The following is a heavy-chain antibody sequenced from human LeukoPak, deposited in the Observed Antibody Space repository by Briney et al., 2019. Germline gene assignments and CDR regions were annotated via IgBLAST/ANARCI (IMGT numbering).Heavy chain of an antibody. Sequence: GGSLRLSCAPSGFIFSNYGMNWVRQAPGKGPEWVAIIWYDGSNKYYADSVKGRFTVSRDNSKNTLYLQMNSLRAEDTAVYYCARVTDNYGSTDHWGQGTLVTVSS. CDR2: IWYDGSNK. V-gene: IGHV3-33*01. CDR3: ARVTDNYGSTDH. J-gene: IGHJ4*02. CDR1: GFIFSNYG. D-gene: IGHD3-10*01.